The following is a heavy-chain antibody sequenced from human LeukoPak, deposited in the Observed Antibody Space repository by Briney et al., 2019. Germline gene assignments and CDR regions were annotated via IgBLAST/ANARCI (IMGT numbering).Heavy chain of an antibody. CDR2: INSDGSST. V-gene: IGHV3-74*01. Sequence: GGSLRLSCAASGFTFSSYWRHWVRQVPGKGLVWVSRINSDGSSTSYADSVKGRFIISRDNSKNTLYLQMNSLRAEDTAVYYCARGAIAVAGPSWFDPWGQGTLVTVSS. D-gene: IGHD6-19*01. CDR3: ARGAIAVAGPSWFDP. J-gene: IGHJ5*02. CDR1: GFTFSSYW.